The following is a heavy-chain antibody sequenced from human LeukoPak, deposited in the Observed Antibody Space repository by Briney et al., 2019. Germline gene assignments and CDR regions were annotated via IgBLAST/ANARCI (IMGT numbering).Heavy chain of an antibody. Sequence: GESLKISCKGSGYSFTSYWIGWVRQMPGKGLEWMGIIYPGDSDTRYSPSFQGQVTISADKSVSTAYLHWSSLKASDTAIYYCARPNITSYYDSRGSDAFDVWGQGAMVTVSS. CDR1: GYSFTSYW. D-gene: IGHD3-22*01. V-gene: IGHV5-51*01. J-gene: IGHJ3*01. CDR3: ARPNITSYYDSRGSDAFDV. CDR2: IYPGDSDT.